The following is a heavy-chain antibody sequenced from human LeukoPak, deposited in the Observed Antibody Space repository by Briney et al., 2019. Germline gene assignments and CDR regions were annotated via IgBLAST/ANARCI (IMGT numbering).Heavy chain of an antibody. CDR1: GFTFSSYG. Sequence: GGSLRLSCAASGFTFSSYGMHWVRQAPGKGLEWVAVIWYDGSNKYYADSVKGRFTISRDNSKNTLYLQMNSLRAEDTAVYYCARGPHEYSSSSGIDYWGQGTLVTVSS. CDR2: IWYDGSNK. J-gene: IGHJ4*02. CDR3: ARGPHEYSSSSGIDY. D-gene: IGHD6-6*01. V-gene: IGHV3-33*01.